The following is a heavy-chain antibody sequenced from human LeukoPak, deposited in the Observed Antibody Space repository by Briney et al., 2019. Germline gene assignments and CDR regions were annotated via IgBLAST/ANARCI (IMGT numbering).Heavy chain of an antibody. V-gene: IGHV1-18*01. CDR2: ISAYNGNT. CDR3: ARDNASHQGYAFDI. Sequence: VGSVNVSCKASGYTFTSYGISWVRRARGQGRDWMGWISAYNGNTNYAQKLQGRVTMTTDTSTSTAYIELRSLRSDDTAVYYCARDNASHQGYAFDIWGQGTMVTVS. CDR1: GYTFTSYG. D-gene: IGHD2-2*01. J-gene: IGHJ3*02.